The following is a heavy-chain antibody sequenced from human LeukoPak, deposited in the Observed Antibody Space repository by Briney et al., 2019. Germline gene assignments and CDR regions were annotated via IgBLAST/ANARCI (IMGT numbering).Heavy chain of an antibody. CDR1: GGSISSSSYH. D-gene: IGHD7-27*01. J-gene: IGHJ3*02. Sequence: AETLSLTCTVSGGSISSSSYHWGWIRQPPGKGLEWIGTIYSSGSSYYNPSLKSRLTISVDTSRNQFSLKLSSVTAADTAVYYCARHFWGANDAFDIWGQGTMVTVSS. CDR2: IYSSGSS. CDR3: ARHFWGANDAFDI. V-gene: IGHV4-39*01.